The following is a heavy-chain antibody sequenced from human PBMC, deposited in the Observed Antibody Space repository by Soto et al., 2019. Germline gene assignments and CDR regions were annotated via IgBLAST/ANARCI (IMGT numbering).Heavy chain of an antibody. CDR2: IIPIFGTA. Sequence: ASGKVSCKASGGTFSSYAISWVRQAPGQGLEWMGGIIPIFGTANYAQKFQGRVTITADESTSTTYMELSSLRSEHTAVYYCARVDCSGGSCYPLPSMGGIDVWGQGTTVTVSS. D-gene: IGHD2-15*01. CDR1: GGTFSSYA. CDR3: ARVDCSGGSCYPLPSMGGIDV. V-gene: IGHV1-69*13. J-gene: IGHJ6*02.